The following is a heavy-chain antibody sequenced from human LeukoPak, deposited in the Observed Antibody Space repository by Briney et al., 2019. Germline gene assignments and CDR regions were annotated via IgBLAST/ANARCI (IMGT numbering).Heavy chain of an antibody. CDR2: ISGYDGNT. V-gene: IGHV1-18*01. CDR1: GYTFTTSG. J-gene: IGHJ3*02. Sequence: ASVKVSCKASGYTFTTSGLSWVRQAPGQGLERMGWISGYDGNTNYAQKLQGRVTMTTDTSTTTAYMELRSLRSDDTAIYYCARDIVGTFDIWGQGTMVTVSS. D-gene: IGHD3-16*02. CDR3: ARDIVGTFDI.